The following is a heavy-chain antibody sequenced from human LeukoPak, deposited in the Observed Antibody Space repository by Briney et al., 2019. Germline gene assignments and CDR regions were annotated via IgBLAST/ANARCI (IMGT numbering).Heavy chain of an antibody. V-gene: IGHV3-30*02. CDR2: IRYDGSNK. J-gene: IGHJ6*03. Sequence: GGSLRLSCAVSGFIFSNYGMHWVRQAPGRGLECVAFIRYDGSNKDYADSVKGRFTISRDNSKNTLYLQMNSLRAEDTAVYYCAKDCSSGSYMPYCMDVWGKGTTVTISS. CDR3: AKDCSSGSYMPYCMDV. CDR1: GFIFSNYG. D-gene: IGHD6-25*01.